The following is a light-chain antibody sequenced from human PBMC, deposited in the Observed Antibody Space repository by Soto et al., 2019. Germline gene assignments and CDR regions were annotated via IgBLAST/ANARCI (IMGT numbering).Light chain of an antibody. CDR2: GAS. J-gene: IGKJ4*01. CDR1: QSVSSN. V-gene: IGKV3-15*01. CDR3: QQYNKPIT. Sequence: EIVMTQSPATLSVSPGERATLSYRASQSVSSNLAWYQQKPGQAPRLLIYGASTRATGIPARFSGSGSGTEFTLTISSLQSEDFAVYYCQQYNKPITFGGGTKVEIK.